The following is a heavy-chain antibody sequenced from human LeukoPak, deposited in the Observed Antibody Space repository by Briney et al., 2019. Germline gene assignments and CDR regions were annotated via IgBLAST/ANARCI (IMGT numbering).Heavy chain of an antibody. D-gene: IGHD2-21*01. V-gene: IGHV4-4*07. CDR1: GASISGHY. J-gene: IGHJ4*02. Sequence: PSETLSLTCNVSGASISGHYGSWIRHPAGKSLEWIGRIHTSGSPIYNPSLSSRVTMSVDTSKGQFSLTMNSLTAADTAIYYCARQRLDGDILGFDWWGQGTLVTVSS. CDR2: IHTSGSP. CDR3: ARQRLDGDILGFDW.